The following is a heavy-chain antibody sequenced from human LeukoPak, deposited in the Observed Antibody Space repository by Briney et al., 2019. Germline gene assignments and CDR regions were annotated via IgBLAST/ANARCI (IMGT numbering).Heavy chain of an antibody. D-gene: IGHD4-17*01. CDR3: ATRERDYEVDY. CDR2: IYHSGST. Sequence: SETLSLTCTVSGYSISSGYYWGWIRQPPGRGLEWIGSIYHSGSTYYNPSLKSRVTISVDTSKNQFSLKLSSVTAADTAVYYCATRERDYEVDYWGQGTLVTVSS. CDR1: GYSISSGYY. J-gene: IGHJ4*02. V-gene: IGHV4-38-2*02.